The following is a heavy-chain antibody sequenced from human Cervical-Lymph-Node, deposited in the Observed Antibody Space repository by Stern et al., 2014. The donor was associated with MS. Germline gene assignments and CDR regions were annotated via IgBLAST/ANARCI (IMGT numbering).Heavy chain of an antibody. D-gene: IGHD1-26*01. V-gene: IGHV4-61*02. CDR2: IHDSGST. Sequence: QVQLVQSGPGLVKPSQTLSLTCTVSGGSISSSGYYWSWIRQPADKGLEWIGRIHDSGSTYYNPSLKSRVTLSIDTAKNQFSLKRPSVTAADTAVYYCATTRWDLFTWNWFDPWGQGTLVTVSS. J-gene: IGHJ5*02. CDR1: GGSISSSGYY. CDR3: ATTRWDLFTWNWFDP.